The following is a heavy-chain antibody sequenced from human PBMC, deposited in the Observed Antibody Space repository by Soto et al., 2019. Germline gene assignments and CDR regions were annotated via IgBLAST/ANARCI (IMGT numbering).Heavy chain of an antibody. J-gene: IGHJ6*02. D-gene: IGHD2-2*02. V-gene: IGHV3-30-3*01. CDR2: ISYDGSNK. CDR1: GFTFSSYA. Sequence: QVQLVESGGGVVQPGRSLRLSCAASGFTFSSYAMHWVRQAPGKGLEWVAVISYDGSNKYYADSVKGRFTISRDNSKNTLYLQMNSLRAEDTAVYYCARHPAAIHPSYYYYGMDVWGQGTTVTVSS. CDR3: ARHPAAIHPSYYYYGMDV.